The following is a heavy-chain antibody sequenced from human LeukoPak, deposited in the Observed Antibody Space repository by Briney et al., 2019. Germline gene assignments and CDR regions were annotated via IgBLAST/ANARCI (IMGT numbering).Heavy chain of an antibody. CDR2: IKQDGSEK. Sequence: GGSLRLSCAASGFTFSNYWMIWVRQAPGKGLEWVGNIKQDGSEKRYADSVRGRFSISRDNAQTSLYLQMNSLRAEDTAVYYCARASDPWLQLTWGQGTLVTVST. CDR1: GFTFSNYW. V-gene: IGHV3-7*05. D-gene: IGHD5-24*01. J-gene: IGHJ5*02. CDR3: ARASDPWLQLT.